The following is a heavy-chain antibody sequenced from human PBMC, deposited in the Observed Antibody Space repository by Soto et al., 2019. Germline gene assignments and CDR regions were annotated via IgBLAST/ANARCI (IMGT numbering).Heavy chain of an antibody. CDR2: ISASGGRT. D-gene: IGHD4-17*01. J-gene: IGHJ3*02. CDR1: GFSFSSYA. V-gene: IGHV3-23*01. Sequence: PEGSLRLSCAASGFSFSSYAMSWVRQAPGAGPEWVSGISASGGRTYYADSVKGRFTISRDKSKSTLYLQMDSLRAEDTALYYCAKDPNGDYVGAFDIWGRGTLVTVSS. CDR3: AKDPNGDYVGAFDI.